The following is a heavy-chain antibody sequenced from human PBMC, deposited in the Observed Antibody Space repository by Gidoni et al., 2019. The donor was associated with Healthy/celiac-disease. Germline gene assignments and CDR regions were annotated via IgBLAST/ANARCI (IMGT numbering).Heavy chain of an antibody. V-gene: IGHV4-59*01. Sequence: QVQLQESGPGLVKPSETLSLTCTVSGRSISSYYWSWIRQPPGKGLEWIGYIYYSGSTNYNPSLKSRVTISVDTSKNQFSLKLSSVTAADTAVYYCARDSHDFWSGYGAFDIWGQGTMVTVSS. CDR3: ARDSHDFWSGYGAFDI. J-gene: IGHJ3*02. CDR1: GRSISSYY. D-gene: IGHD3-3*01. CDR2: IYYSGST.